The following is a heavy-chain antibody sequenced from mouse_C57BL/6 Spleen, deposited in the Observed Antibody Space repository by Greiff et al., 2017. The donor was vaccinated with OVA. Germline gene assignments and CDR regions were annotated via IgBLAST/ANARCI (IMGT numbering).Heavy chain of an antibody. CDR2: IDPSDSET. V-gene: IGHV1-52*01. CDR3: ARSRLLDYAMDY. Sequence: QVQLQQPEAELVRPGSSVKLSCKASGYTFTSYWMHWVKQRPIQGLEWIGNIDPSDSETHYNQKFKDKATLTVDKSSSTAYMQLSSLTSEDSAVYYCARSRLLDYAMDYWGQGTSVTVSS. CDR1: GYTFTSYW. J-gene: IGHJ4*01. D-gene: IGHD2-3*01.